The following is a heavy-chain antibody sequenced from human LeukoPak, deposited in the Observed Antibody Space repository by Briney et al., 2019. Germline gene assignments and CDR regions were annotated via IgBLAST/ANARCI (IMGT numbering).Heavy chain of an antibody. D-gene: IGHD4-11*01. CDR3: AGYDHSNYLAY. V-gene: IGHV4-4*08. CDR2: IHANGDT. J-gene: IGHJ4*02. CDR1: GVSVSSNY. Sequence: SETLSLTCTVSGVSVSSNYWSWIRQPPGKGLEWNGLEWIGYIHANGDTNYNPSLNRRVTMSLDSSRRHLSLNLSSLTAADTAVYFCAGYDHSNYLAYWGQGILVTVSS.